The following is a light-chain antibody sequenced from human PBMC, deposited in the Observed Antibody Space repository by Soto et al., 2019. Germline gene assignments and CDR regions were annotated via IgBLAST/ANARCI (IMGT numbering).Light chain of an antibody. CDR3: KSYPGINNWV. Sequence: QSALTQPPSASGSPGQSVTISCTGTSSDVGGYNYVSWYQQHPGKAPKVMIYEVNKRPSGVPDRFSGSKFCTTASLPVSGLQAEDEADYFCKSYPGINNWVFGGGTKLTVL. CDR1: SSDVGGYNY. J-gene: IGLJ3*02. CDR2: EVN. V-gene: IGLV2-8*01.